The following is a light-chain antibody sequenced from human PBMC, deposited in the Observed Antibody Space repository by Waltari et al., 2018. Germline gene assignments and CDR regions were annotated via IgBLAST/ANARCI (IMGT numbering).Light chain of an antibody. CDR3: SSFSSSTAGI. CDR2: DVS. CDR1: SSDLGAFNF. V-gene: IGLV2-14*01. J-gene: IGLJ2*01. Sequence: QSGLTQPASVSGSPGQSITIPCAATSSDLGAFNFIPWYQQRPGKAPELLVYDVSHRPSGVSTRFSGSKSDNTAALTISGLQAEDEAVYYCSSFSSSTAGIFGGGTKVTVL.